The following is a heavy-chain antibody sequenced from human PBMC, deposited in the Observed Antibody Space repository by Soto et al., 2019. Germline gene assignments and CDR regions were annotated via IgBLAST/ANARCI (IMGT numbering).Heavy chain of an antibody. D-gene: IGHD2-21*02. Sequence: PSETLSLTCTVSGGSISSYYWSWIRQPAGKGLEWIGRIYTSGSTNYNPSLKSRVTMSVATSKNQFSLKLSSVTAADTAVYYCARVGPYCGGDCYSPPPWGQGTLVTVSS. CDR3: ARVGPYCGGDCYSPPP. J-gene: IGHJ5*02. CDR2: IYTSGST. CDR1: GGSISSYY. V-gene: IGHV4-4*07.